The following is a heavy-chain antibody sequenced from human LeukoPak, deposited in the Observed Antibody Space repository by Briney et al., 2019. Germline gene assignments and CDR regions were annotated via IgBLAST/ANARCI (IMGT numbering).Heavy chain of an antibody. CDR1: GGSISSSSYY. CDR3: ARRLGNRRGFDY. D-gene: IGHD7-27*01. V-gene: IGHV4-39*07. CDR2: IYYSGST. J-gene: IGHJ4*02. Sequence: SETLSLTCTVSGGSISSSSYYWGWIRQPPGKGLEWIGSIYYSGSTNYNPSLKSRVTISVDTSKNQFSLKLSSVTAADTAVYYCARRLGNRRGFDYWGQGTLVTVSS.